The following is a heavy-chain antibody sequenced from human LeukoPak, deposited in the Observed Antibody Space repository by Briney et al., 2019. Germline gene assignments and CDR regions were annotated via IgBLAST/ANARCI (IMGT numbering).Heavy chain of an antibody. V-gene: IGHV3-30*18. CDR3: AKSFYSSGWSVDY. Sequence: GSLRLSCAGYGFTFNSYGMHWVRRTPGKGLEWVPVILYDGSEKYYADSVKGRFTISRDNSKNTLYLEMNSLRAEDTAVYYCAKSFYSSGWSVDYWGQGALVTVSS. CDR2: ILYDGSEK. D-gene: IGHD6-19*01. J-gene: IGHJ4*02. CDR1: GFTFNSYG.